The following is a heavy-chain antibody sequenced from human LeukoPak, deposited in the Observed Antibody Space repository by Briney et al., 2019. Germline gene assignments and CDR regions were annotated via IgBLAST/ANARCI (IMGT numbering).Heavy chain of an antibody. V-gene: IGHV4-59*08. CDR2: IYYSGST. CDR1: GYSLSSGYY. CDR3: ARRYYDSSGYYDNWFDP. J-gene: IGHJ5*02. Sequence: PSETLSLTCTVSGYSLSSGYYWGWIRQPPGKGLEWIGYIYYSGSTNYNPSLKSRVTISVDTSKNQFSLKLSSVTAADTAVYYCARRYYDSSGYYDNWFDPWGQGTLVTVSS. D-gene: IGHD3-22*01.